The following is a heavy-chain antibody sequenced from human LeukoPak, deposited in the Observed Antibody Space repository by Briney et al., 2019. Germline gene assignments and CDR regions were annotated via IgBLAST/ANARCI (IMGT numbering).Heavy chain of an antibody. J-gene: IGHJ4*02. CDR1: GFTFSSNW. D-gene: IGHD6-19*01. CDR3: ARTNSGEDY. CDR2: IKKDGSEK. Sequence: GGSLRLSCAASGFTFSSNWMSWVRQAPGKGLEWVATIKKDGSEKYNVDSVKGRFTISRDNAKNSLYLQMNSLRADDTAVYYCARTNSGEDYWGQGTLVTVSS. V-gene: IGHV3-7*05.